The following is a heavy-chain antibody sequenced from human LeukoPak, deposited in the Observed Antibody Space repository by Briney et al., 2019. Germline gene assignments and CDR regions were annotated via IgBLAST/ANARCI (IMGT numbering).Heavy chain of an antibody. CDR3: ARVAVGASPLDY. Sequence: ASVKVSCKASGYTFTGYYMHWVRQAPGQGLEWMGWINPNSGGTNYAQKFQGRVTMTRDTSISTAYMELSRLRSDDTAVYYCARVAVGASPLDYWGQGTLVTVSS. V-gene: IGHV1-2*02. CDR2: INPNSGGT. J-gene: IGHJ4*02. D-gene: IGHD1-26*01. CDR1: GYTFTGYY.